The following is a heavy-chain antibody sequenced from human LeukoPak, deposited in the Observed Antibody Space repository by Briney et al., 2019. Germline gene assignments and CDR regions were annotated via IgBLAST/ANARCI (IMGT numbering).Heavy chain of an antibody. V-gene: IGHV3-66*01. CDR2: LYSGGNT. J-gene: IGHJ3*02. Sequence: PGGSLRLSCAASGLTVSSNYMSWVRQAPGKGLEWVSVLYSGGNTYYADSVQGRFTISRDNSRNTLYLQMNSLRVEDTAVYYCATEGFQGVLFHIWGQGTVVTVSS. D-gene: IGHD3-10*01. CDR1: GLTVSSNY. CDR3: ATEGFQGVLFHI.